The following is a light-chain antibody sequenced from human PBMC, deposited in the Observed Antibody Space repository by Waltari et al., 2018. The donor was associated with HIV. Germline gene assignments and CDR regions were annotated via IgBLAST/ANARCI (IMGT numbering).Light chain of an antibody. CDR3: QSFDSSLSGYV. J-gene: IGLJ1*01. V-gene: IGLV1-40*01. CDR2: GSV. CDR1: SSNSGAGFD. Sequence: QSVLTQPPSVSGAPGQRGTISCTGRSSNSGAGFDVPWYQLLPGPAPILLIYGSVYRPSGVPDRFSGSRSGSSASLAITGLQADDEADYYCQSFDSSLSGYVFGIGTKVTVL.